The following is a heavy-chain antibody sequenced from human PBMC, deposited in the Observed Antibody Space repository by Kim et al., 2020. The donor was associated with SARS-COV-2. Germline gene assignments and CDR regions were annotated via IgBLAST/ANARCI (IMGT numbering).Heavy chain of an antibody. CDR1: GFTFSSYA. J-gene: IGHJ4*02. Sequence: GGSLRLSCAASGFTFSSYAMHWVRQAPGKGLEWVAVISYDGSNKYYADSVKGRFTISRDNSKNTLYLQMNSLRAEDTAVYYCARERFGDYEEGGLDYWGQGTLVTVSS. CDR2: ISYDGSNK. CDR3: ARERFGDYEEGGLDY. D-gene: IGHD4-17*01. V-gene: IGHV3-30-3*01.